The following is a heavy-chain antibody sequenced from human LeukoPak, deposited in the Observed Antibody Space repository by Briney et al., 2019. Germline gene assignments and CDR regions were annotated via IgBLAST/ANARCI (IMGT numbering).Heavy chain of an antibody. Sequence: PGGSLRLSCAASGFTFSSYGMHWVRQAPGKGLEWVAVIWYDGSNKYYADSVKGRFTISRDNSKNTLYLQMNSLRAEDTAVYYCARDGFPAPDDILTGYYRGLYYFDYWGQGTLVTVSS. D-gene: IGHD3-9*01. CDR3: ARDGFPAPDDILTGYYRGLYYFDY. V-gene: IGHV3-33*01. J-gene: IGHJ4*02. CDR2: IWYDGSNK. CDR1: GFTFSSYG.